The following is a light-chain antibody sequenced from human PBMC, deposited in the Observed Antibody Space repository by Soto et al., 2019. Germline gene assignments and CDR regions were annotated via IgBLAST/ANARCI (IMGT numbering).Light chain of an antibody. J-gene: IGKJ1*01. CDR3: QQYVRSPPSWT. CDR1: QSVSSSY. V-gene: IGKV3-20*01. Sequence: ETVLTQSPGTLSLSPGERATLSCRASQSVSSSYLAWYQQKPGQAPRLLIYDASSRATGLPVSFSGSGSGTDFPLTISRLEPEDFAVYYCQQYVRSPPSWTFGQGTKVEIK. CDR2: DAS.